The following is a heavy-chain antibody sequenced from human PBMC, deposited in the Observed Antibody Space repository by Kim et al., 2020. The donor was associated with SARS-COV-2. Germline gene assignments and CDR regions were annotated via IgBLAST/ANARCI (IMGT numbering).Heavy chain of an antibody. J-gene: IGHJ6*02. V-gene: IGHV3-30*02. D-gene: IGHD6-6*01. CDR3: AKVIYSSSLSSYYYYGMDV. Sequence: RFTISRDNSKNTLYLQMNSLRAEDTAVYYCAKVIYSSSLSSYYYYGMDVWGQGTTVTVSS.